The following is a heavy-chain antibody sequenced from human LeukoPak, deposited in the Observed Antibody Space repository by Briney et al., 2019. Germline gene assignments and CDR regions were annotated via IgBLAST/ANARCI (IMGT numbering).Heavy chain of an antibody. CDR1: GFTFSSYA. Sequence: GGSLRLSCAAFGFTFSSYAMSWVRQAQGKGLEWVSAISGSGGSTYYADSVKGRFTISRDNSKNTLYLQMNSLRAEDTAVYYCAKHPSGHGDGYYYYYYMDVWGKGTTVTVSS. V-gene: IGHV3-23*01. CDR3: AKHPSGHGDGYYYYYYMDV. D-gene: IGHD3-10*01. J-gene: IGHJ6*03. CDR2: ISGSGGST.